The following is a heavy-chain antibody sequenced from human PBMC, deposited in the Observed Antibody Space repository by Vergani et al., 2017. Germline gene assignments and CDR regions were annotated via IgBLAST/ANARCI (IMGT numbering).Heavy chain of an antibody. CDR1: GFTFSSYG. J-gene: IGHJ4*02. CDR3: MGYCSSTSCYAGADRAY. CDR2: ISYDGSNK. Sequence: QVQLVESGGGVVQPGRSLRLSCPASGFTFSSYGMHWVRQAPGKGLEWVAVISYDGSNKYYADSVKGRFTISRDNAKNSLYLQMNSLRAEDTAVYYCMGYCSSTSCYAGADRAYWGQGTLVTVSS. V-gene: IGHV3-30*03. D-gene: IGHD2-2*01.